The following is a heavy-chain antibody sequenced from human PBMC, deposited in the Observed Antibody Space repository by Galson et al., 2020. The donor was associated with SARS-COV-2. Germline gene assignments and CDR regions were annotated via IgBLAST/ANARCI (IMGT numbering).Heavy chain of an antibody. J-gene: IGHJ4*02. CDR3: ARETGYSGYVR. CDR1: GGSISSYY. V-gene: IGHV4-59*01. D-gene: IGHD5-12*01. CDR2: IYYSGST. Sequence: SQTLSLTCTVSGGSISSYYWSWIRQPPGRGLEWIGNIYYSGSTDYNPSLRSRVTISVDTSKNQFSLKLSSVTAADTAVYYCARETGYSGYVRWGQGTLVTVSS.